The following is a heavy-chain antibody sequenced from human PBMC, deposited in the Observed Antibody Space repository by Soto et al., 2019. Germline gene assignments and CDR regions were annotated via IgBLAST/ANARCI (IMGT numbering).Heavy chain of an antibody. CDR3: ASLIVGGTVSDY. CDR1: GFTFSDHY. V-gene: IGHV3-72*01. D-gene: IGHD1-26*01. Sequence: EVQLVESGEGLVQPGGSLRLSSAASGFTFSDHYMDWVRKAPGKGLEWVGRIRNKANSYTTEYAASVKGRFTISRDDSKNSLYLQMNSLKTEDTAVYYCASLIVGGTVSDYWGQGNLVTVSS. CDR2: IRNKANSYTT. J-gene: IGHJ4*02.